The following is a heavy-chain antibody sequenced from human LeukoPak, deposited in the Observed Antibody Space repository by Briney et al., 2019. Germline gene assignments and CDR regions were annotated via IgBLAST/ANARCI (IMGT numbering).Heavy chain of an antibody. D-gene: IGHD2-2*01. CDR1: GYTFTSYD. CDR2: MNPNSGNT. V-gene: IGHV1-8*03. J-gene: IGHJ6*03. Sequence: ASVKVSCKASGYTFTSYDINWVRQATGQGLEWMGWMNPNSGNTGYAQKSQGRVTITRNTSISTAYMELSSLRSEDTAVYYCARDYPTYLYCSSTSCYAHYMDVWGKGTTVTVSS. CDR3: ARDYPTYLYCSSTSCYAHYMDV.